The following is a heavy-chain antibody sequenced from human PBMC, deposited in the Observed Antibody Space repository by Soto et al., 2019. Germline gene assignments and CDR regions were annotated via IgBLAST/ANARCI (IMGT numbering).Heavy chain of an antibody. J-gene: IGHJ5*02. CDR1: GGSITNNY. CDR3: ARRQNWNNLFDT. Sequence: QVQLQESGPGQVKPAETLSLTCTVSGGSITNNYWSWIRQSPGKGLEWIGCSYYSGSTSYNPSLRSRVSISIDTSKTQFPLRLRSVTAADTAVYYCARRQNWNNLFDTWGQGTLVTVSS. D-gene: IGHD1-1*01. V-gene: IGHV4-59*08. CDR2: SYYSGST.